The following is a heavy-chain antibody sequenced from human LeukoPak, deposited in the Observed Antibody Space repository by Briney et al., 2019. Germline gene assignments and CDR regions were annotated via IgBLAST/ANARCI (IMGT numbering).Heavy chain of an antibody. J-gene: IGHJ3*01. Sequence: ASVKVSCKASGYTFISYDINWLRQVSGQGPEWMGWVNPNSGNTGYGPKFRGRVTMTRDTATNTVYMELSSLTSEDTAVYYCASKGPGVLDVWGQGTMVAVSS. D-gene: IGHD7-27*01. CDR2: VNPNSGNT. V-gene: IGHV1-8*01. CDR3: ASKGPGVLDV. CDR1: GYTFISYD.